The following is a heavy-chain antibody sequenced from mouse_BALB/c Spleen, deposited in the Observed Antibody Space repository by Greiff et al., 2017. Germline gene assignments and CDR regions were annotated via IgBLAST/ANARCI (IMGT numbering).Heavy chain of an antibody. CDR1: GFTFSSYG. D-gene: IGHD2-4*01. CDR2: ISSGGSYT. CDR3: ARRDYEGFDY. V-gene: IGHV5-6*01. J-gene: IGHJ2*01. Sequence: EVHLVESGGDLVKPGGSLKLSCAASGFTFSSYGMSWVRQTPDKRLEWVATISSGGSYTYYPDSVKGRFTISRDNAKNTLYLQMSSLKSEDTAMYYCARRDYEGFDYWGQGTTLTVSS.